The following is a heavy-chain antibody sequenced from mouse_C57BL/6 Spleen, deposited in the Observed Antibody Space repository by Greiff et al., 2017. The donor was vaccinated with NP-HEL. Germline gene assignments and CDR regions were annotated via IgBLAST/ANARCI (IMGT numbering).Heavy chain of an antibody. CDR1: GFTFSSYA. J-gene: IGHJ3*01. CDR2: ISDGGSYT. V-gene: IGHV5-4*01. Sequence: DVMLVESGGGLVKPGGSLKLSCAASGFTFSSYAMSWVRQTPEKRLEWVATISDGGSYTYYPDTVKGRFTISRDNAKNNLYLQMSHLKSEDTAMYYCARDGRSFAYWGQGTLVTVSA. CDR3: ARDGRSFAY.